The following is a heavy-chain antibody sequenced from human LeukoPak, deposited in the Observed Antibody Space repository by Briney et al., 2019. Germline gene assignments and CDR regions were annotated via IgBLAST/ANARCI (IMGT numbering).Heavy chain of an antibody. Sequence: ASVKVSCKASGYAFTSYYMHWVRQAPGQGLAWMGIINPTGGSTTYAQKFQGRVTMTRDTSKNQFSLKLSSVTAADTAVYYCARIQYYYYGMDVWGQGTTVTVSS. V-gene: IGHV1-46*01. CDR2: INPTGGST. CDR1: GYAFTSYY. CDR3: ARIQYYYYGMDV. J-gene: IGHJ6*02.